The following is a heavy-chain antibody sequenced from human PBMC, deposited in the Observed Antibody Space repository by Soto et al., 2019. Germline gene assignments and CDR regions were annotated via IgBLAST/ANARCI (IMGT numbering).Heavy chain of an antibody. CDR1: GFTFSSYG. V-gene: IGHV3-30*18. CDR3: AKAFSDYNLSYYYYYGMDV. CDR2: ISYDGSNK. J-gene: IGHJ6*02. Sequence: GGSLRLSCAASGFTFSSYGMHWVRQAPGKGLEWVAVISYDGSNKYYADSVKGRFTISRDNSKNTLYLQMNSLRAEDTAVYYCAKAFSDYNLSYYYYYGMDVWGQGTTVTVSS. D-gene: IGHD4-4*01.